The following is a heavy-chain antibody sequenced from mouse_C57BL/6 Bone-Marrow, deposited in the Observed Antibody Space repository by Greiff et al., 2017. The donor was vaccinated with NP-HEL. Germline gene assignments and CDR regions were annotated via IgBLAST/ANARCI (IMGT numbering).Heavy chain of an antibody. J-gene: IGHJ1*03. CDR3: AREDYDCWYFDV. CDR1: GFNIKDYY. Sequence: EVQRVESGAELVKPGASVKLSCTASGFNIKDYYMHWVKQRTEQGLEWIGRIDPEDGETKYAPKFQGKATITADTASNTAYLQLSSLTSEDTAVYYCAREDYDCWYFDVWGTGTTVTVSS. V-gene: IGHV14-2*01. CDR2: IDPEDGET. D-gene: IGHD2-4*01.